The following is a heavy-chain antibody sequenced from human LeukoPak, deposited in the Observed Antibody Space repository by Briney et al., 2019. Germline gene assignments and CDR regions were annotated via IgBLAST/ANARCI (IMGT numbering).Heavy chain of an antibody. CDR2: IKQDGNEK. D-gene: IGHD3-9*01. CDR1: GFTLSSYW. V-gene: IGHV3-7*03. CDR3: ARDILTGYYVDY. Sequence: GGSLRLSCAASGFTLSSYWMSWVRQAPGKGLEWVANIKQDGNEKYYVDSVKDRFTISRDNAKNSLYLQMNSLRAEDTALYYCARDILTGYYVDYWGQGTLVTVSS. J-gene: IGHJ4*02.